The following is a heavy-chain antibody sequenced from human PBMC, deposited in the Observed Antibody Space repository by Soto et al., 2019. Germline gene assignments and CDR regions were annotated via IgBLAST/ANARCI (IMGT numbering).Heavy chain of an antibody. CDR3: VRHPGYCSGGRCNGQYPLDV. CDR2: ISYSGTT. Sequence: SETLSLTCTVSGGSISSDSYYWGWIRQSPEKGLEWIASISYSGTTYYNPTLQSRLIISVDTSKSQFSLKLSSVTAADPAVYYCVRHPGYCSGGRCNGQYPLDVWGQGTTVTVS. J-gene: IGHJ6*02. V-gene: IGHV4-39*01. D-gene: IGHD2-15*01. CDR1: GGSISSDSYY.